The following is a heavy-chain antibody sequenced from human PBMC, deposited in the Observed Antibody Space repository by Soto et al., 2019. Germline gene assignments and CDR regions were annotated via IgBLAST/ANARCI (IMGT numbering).Heavy chain of an antibody. CDR3: ASEPATAKPEGVDF. J-gene: IGHJ4*02. CDR1: GYTFSDYY. CDR2: INPNSGGT. D-gene: IGHD1-1*01. Sequence: GASVKVSCKASGYTFSDYYIHWGRQAPGQGLEWMGWINPNSGGTKYAPKFQGGVTMTRDTSITTAYMELSRLRSRDTAVYYFASEPATAKPEGVDFWGQGTLVTVSS. V-gene: IGHV1-2*02.